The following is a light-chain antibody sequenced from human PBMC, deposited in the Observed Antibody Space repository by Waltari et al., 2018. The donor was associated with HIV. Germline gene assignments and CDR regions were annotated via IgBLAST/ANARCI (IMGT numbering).Light chain of an antibody. CDR1: SSDVGGSTY. V-gene: IGLV2-14*01. Sequence: QSALTQPASVSGSPGQSITIPCNGTSSDVGGSTYFSWYQHHPGKAPKLLIYEFSNRPSGVSNRFSGSNSDNTASLTISGLQAEDEADYYCSSYTSDYTYVFGSGTEVTVL. J-gene: IGLJ1*01. CDR2: EFS. CDR3: SSYTSDYTYV.